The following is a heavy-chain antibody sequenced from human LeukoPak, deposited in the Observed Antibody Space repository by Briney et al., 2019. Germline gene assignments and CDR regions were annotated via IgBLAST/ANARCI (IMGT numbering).Heavy chain of an antibody. CDR3: ARDLKDDGFGAEGSLDF. D-gene: IGHD3-10*01. V-gene: IGHV1-2*02. J-gene: IGHJ4*02. Sequence: GASVKVSCKALGYTFTSTYVIWVRQAPGQGPEWVGWSDPNNGATYYAQQFQGRVTMARDTSSTTVYMELDSLTSDDTAVYYCARDLKDDGFGAEGSLDFWGQGTLVTVSS. CDR1: GYTFTSTY. CDR2: SDPNNGAT.